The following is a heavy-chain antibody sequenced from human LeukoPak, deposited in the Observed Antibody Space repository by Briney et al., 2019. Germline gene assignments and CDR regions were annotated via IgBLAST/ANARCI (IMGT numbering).Heavy chain of an antibody. D-gene: IGHD2-2*01. J-gene: IGHJ6*03. CDR3: AREYPLAEGYYYYYMDV. CDR2: IKQDGSEK. V-gene: IGHV3-7*01. Sequence: PGGSLRLSCAASGFTFSSYSMSWVRQAPGKGLEWVANIKQDGSEKYYVDSVKGRFTISRDNAKNSLYLQMNSLRAEDTAVYYCAREYPLAEGYYYYYMDVWGKGTTVTVSS. CDR1: GFTFSSYS.